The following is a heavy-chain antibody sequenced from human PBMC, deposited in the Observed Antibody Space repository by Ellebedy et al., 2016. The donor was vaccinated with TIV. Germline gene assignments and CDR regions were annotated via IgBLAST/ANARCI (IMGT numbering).Heavy chain of an antibody. Sequence: AASVKVSCKASGYTFSSSKMHWVRQAPGQRLEWMGWINAGNGNTKYSQQFQGRVTFTSDTSASTAYMELSSLRSEDTAVYYCARDKPGGDNWFDPWGQGTLVTVSS. D-gene: IGHD3-16*01. CDR2: INAGNGNT. CDR3: ARDKPGGDNWFDP. CDR1: GYTFSSSK. V-gene: IGHV1-3*01. J-gene: IGHJ5*02.